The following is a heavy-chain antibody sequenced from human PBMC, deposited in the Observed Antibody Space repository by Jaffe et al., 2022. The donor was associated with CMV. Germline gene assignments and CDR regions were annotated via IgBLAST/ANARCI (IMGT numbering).Heavy chain of an antibody. CDR2: ISGSGGST. CDR1: GFTFSSYA. J-gene: IGHJ4*02. V-gene: IGHV3-23*01. CDR3: AKTCRQNYYDSSGYYRCFDY. D-gene: IGHD3-22*01. Sequence: EVQLLESGGGLVQPGGSLRLSCAASGFTFSSYAMSWVRQAPGKGLEWVSAISGSGGSTYYADSVKGRFTISRDNSKNTLYLQMNSLRAEDTAVYYCAKTCRQNYYDSSGYYRCFDYWGQGTLVTVSS.